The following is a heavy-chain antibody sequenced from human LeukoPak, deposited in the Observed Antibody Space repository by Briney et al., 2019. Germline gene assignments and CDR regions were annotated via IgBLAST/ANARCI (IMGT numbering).Heavy chain of an antibody. D-gene: IGHD3-3*02. Sequence: GGSLRLSCAASGFTVSSTYMSWVRQAPGKGLEWVSLIYSDGTTFYADSVKGRFAISIDNSKNTLYLQMSSLRAEDTAVYYCARDSSSFPNYFDYWGQGTLITVSS. V-gene: IGHV3-53*01. CDR2: IYSDGTT. J-gene: IGHJ4*02. CDR1: GFTVSSTY. CDR3: ARDSSSFPNYFDY.